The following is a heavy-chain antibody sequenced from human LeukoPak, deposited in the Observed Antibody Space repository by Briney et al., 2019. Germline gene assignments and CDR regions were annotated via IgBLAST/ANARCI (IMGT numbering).Heavy chain of an antibody. CDR1: GVSISSSNSY. CDR3: ARQTGSGLFTLP. CDR2: IYYTGNT. Sequence: SETLSLTCTVSGVSISSSNSYGGGIRQPPGKGLEWIGSIYYTGNTYYNASLKSRVTISIDTSKNQISLRLTSVTATDTAMYYCARQTGSGLFTLPGGQGTLVTVSS. D-gene: IGHD3/OR15-3a*01. J-gene: IGHJ4*02. V-gene: IGHV4-39*01.